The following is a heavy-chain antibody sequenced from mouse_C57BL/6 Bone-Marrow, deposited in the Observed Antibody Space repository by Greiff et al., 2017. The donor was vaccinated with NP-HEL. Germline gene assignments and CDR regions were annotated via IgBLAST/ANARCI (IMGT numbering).Heavy chain of an antibody. D-gene: IGHD1-1*01. J-gene: IGHJ3*01. Sequence: EVKLMESGGGLVKPGGSLKLSCAAPGFTFSDYGMHWVRQAPEKGLEWVAYISSGSSTIYYADTVKGRFTISRDNAKNTLFLQMTSLRSEDTAMYYCARPSYYYGSRGFAYWGQGTLVTVSA. CDR3: ARPSYYYGSRGFAY. CDR1: GFTFSDYG. V-gene: IGHV5-17*01. CDR2: ISSGSSTI.